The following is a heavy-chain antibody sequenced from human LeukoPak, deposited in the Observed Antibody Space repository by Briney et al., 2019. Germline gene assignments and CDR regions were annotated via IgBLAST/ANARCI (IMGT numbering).Heavy chain of an antibody. CDR2: IYSGGST. D-gene: IGHD6-19*01. Sequence: GGSLRLSCAASGITVSSNYMSWVRQAPGKGLEWVSVIYSGGSTYYADSVKGRFTISRDNSKSTLYLQMNSLRAEDTAVYYCARGVSSSGWYSSLDPWGQGTLVTVSS. V-gene: IGHV3-53*01. CDR1: GITVSSNY. J-gene: IGHJ5*02. CDR3: ARGVSSSGWYSSLDP.